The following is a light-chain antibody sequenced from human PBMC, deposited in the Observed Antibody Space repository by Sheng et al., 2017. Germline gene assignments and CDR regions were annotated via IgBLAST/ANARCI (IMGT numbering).Light chain of an antibody. V-gene: IGLV2-11*01. CDR1: SSDVGGYNY. CDR2: DVS. Sequence: QSALIQPRSVSGSPGQSVTISCTGTSSDVGGYNYVSWYQQYPGKAPKLMIYDVSRWPSGVPDRFSASKSGNTASLTISGLQAEDEADYYCCSFAGSSTYVFGTGTTVTVL. J-gene: IGLJ1*01. CDR3: CSFAGSSTYV.